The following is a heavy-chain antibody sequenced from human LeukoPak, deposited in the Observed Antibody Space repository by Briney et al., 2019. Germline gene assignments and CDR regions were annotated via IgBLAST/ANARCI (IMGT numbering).Heavy chain of an antibody. CDR3: AREKNFWSGYYRYYYYGMDV. CDR1: GFSFSSYW. CDR2: INSDGSST. D-gene: IGHD3-3*01. Sequence: GGSLRLSCAASGFSFSSYWMHWVRHAPGKGLVWVSRINSDGSSTSYADSVKGRFTISRDNAKNTLYLQMNSLRAEDTAVYYCAREKNFWSGYYRYYYYGMDVWGQGTTVTVSS. V-gene: IGHV3-74*01. J-gene: IGHJ6*02.